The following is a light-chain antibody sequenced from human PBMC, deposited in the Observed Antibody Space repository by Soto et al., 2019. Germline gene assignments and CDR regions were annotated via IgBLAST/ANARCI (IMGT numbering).Light chain of an antibody. CDR2: NVS. J-gene: IGKJ4*01. CDR1: RDISNY. CDR3: QQYDNLPLT. V-gene: IGKV1-33*01. Sequence: DIQMTQSPSSVSASVGDRVAITCQASRDISNYLNWYHQQPGKAPKLLIYNVSNLETGVPSRFSGSGSGTHFTLTVSSLQPEEIATYYCQQYDNLPLTFGGGTKVEIK.